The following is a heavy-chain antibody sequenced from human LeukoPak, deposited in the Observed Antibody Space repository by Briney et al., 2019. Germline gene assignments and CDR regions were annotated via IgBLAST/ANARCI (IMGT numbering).Heavy chain of an antibody. CDR3: AREIRGYSYGSVYYMDV. J-gene: IGHJ6*03. CDR2: ISSSSSTI. V-gene: IGHV3-48*01. Sequence: GGSLRLSCAASGFTFSSYSMNWVRQAPGKGLEWVSYISSSSSTIYYADSVKGRFTISRDNAKNSLYLQMNSLRAEDTAVYYCAREIRGYSYGSVYYMDVWGKGTTVTVSS. D-gene: IGHD5-18*01. CDR1: GFTFSSYS.